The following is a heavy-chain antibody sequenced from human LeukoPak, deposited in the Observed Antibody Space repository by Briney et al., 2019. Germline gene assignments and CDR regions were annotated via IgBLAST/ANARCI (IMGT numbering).Heavy chain of an antibody. CDR1: AGSFSGHY. V-gene: IGHV4-34*01. D-gene: IGHD3-3*01. J-gene: IGHJ4*02. Sequence: PSETLSLTCAVYAGSFSGHYWSWIRQPPGKGLEWIGDITHSGYTNYNPSLKSRVTISVDTSRNHFSLKLTSVTAADMAVYYCARGDGLWSGYYSEWGQGTLVTVSS. CDR3: ARGDGLWSGYYSE. CDR2: ITHSGYT.